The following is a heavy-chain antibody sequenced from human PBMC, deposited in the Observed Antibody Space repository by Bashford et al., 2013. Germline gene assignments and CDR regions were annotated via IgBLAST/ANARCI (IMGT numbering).Heavy chain of an antibody. Sequence: SETLSLTCTVSGGSINNFYWSWIRQPAENGLEWIGRIFSSGSTNYSPSLKSRVTMSVDTSNNQFSLKLTSVTAADTGVYFCGRVSESGKFDYWGQGSLVTVSS. CDR1: GGSINNFY. V-gene: IGHV4-4*07. CDR2: IFSSGST. D-gene: IGHD1-26*01. CDR3: GRVSESGKFDY. J-gene: IGHJ4*02.